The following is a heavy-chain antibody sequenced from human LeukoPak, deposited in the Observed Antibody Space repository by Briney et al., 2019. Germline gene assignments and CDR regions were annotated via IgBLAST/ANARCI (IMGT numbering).Heavy chain of an antibody. Sequence: GGSLRLSCAASQFTFTTYAMSWVRQAPGRGLEWVSAISGSGGTTYYPDSGKGRFTVSRDNSKNTLYLQMDSLRAEDTAVYYCAKRLPFYYDYWGQGTLVTVSS. CDR1: QFTFTTYA. V-gene: IGHV3-23*01. CDR3: AKRLPFYYDY. CDR2: ISGSGGTT. J-gene: IGHJ4*02. D-gene: IGHD5-18*01.